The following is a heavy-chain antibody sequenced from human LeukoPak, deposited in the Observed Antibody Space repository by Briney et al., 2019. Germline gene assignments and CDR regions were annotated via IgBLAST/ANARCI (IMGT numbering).Heavy chain of an antibody. D-gene: IGHD2-2*01. Sequence: GGSLRLSYAASGFTFSSYAMSWVRQAPGKGLEWVSAISGSGGSTYYADSVKGRFTISRDNSKNTLYLQMNSLRAEDTAVYYCAKDLVGYCSSTSCYVGYFDYWGQGTLVTVSS. CDR3: AKDLVGYCSSTSCYVGYFDY. CDR2: ISGSGGST. J-gene: IGHJ4*02. CDR1: GFTFSSYA. V-gene: IGHV3-23*01.